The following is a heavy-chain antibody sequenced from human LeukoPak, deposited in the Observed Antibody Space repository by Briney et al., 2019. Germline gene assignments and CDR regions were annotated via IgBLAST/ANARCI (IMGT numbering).Heavy chain of an antibody. D-gene: IGHD6-13*01. V-gene: IGHV3-30-3*01. J-gene: IGHJ4*02. CDR3: GRVAAAGRHIDY. CDR1: GFTFSNYA. Sequence: GGSQRLSCAASGFTFSNYAMHWVRQAPGKGLEWVAVISYDGSNKYYADSVKGRFTISRDNSKNTLYLQMNSLRAEDTAVYYCGRVAAAGRHIDYWGQGTLVTVSS. CDR2: ISYDGSNK.